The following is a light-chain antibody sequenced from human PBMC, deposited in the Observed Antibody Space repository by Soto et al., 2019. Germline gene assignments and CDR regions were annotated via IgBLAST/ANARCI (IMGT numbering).Light chain of an antibody. J-gene: IGKJ1*01. V-gene: IGKV1-39*01. CDR1: QTISTY. CDR2: AAS. Sequence: DIQMTQSPSSLSASVGDRVTFTCRASQTISTYLNWYQQKPGKAPKLLIYAASSLQSGVPSRFSGSGSGTDFTLTISSLQSEDFAVYYCHQYNNWPPWTFGQGTKVDIK. CDR3: HQYNNWPPWT.